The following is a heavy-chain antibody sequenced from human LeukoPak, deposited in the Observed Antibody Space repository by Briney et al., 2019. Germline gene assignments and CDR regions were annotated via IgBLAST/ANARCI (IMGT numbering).Heavy chain of an antibody. Sequence: SETLSLTCAVYGGSFSGYYWSWIRQPPGKGLEWVGEINHSGSTNYNPSLKSRVTISVDTSKNQFSLKLSSVTAADMAVYYCARSGYSSSWYVRGWFDPWGQGTLVTVSS. CDR2: INHSGST. CDR3: ARSGYSSSWYVRGWFDP. J-gene: IGHJ5*02. D-gene: IGHD6-13*01. V-gene: IGHV4-34*01. CDR1: GGSFSGYY.